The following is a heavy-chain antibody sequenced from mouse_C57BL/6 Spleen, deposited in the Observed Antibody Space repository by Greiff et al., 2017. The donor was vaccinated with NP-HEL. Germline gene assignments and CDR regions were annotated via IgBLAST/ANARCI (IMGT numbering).Heavy chain of an antibody. CDR1: GFTFTDYY. D-gene: IGHD4-1*01. CDR3: ARYNWDYYFDY. Sequence: VKLVESGGGLVQPGGSLRLSCAASGFTFTDYYMSWVRQPPGTALEWLGFIRNKANGYTTEYSASVKGRFTISRDNSQSILYLQMNALRAEDSATYYCARYNWDYYFDYWGQGTTLTVSS. J-gene: IGHJ2*01. V-gene: IGHV7-3*01. CDR2: IRNKANGYTT.